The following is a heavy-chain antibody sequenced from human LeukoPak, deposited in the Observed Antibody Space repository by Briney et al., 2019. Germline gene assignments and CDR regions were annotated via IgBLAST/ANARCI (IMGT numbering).Heavy chain of an antibody. CDR3: ARVYGSGSTYYYYYYGMDV. V-gene: IGHV1-2*02. Sequence: ASVKVSCKASGYTFTGYYMHWVRQAPGQGLEWMGWINPNRGGTNYAQKFQGRVTMTRDTSISTAYMELSRLRSDDTAVYYCARVYGSGSTYYYYYYGMDVWGQGTTVTVSS. D-gene: IGHD3-10*01. CDR2: INPNRGGT. CDR1: GYTFTGYY. J-gene: IGHJ6*02.